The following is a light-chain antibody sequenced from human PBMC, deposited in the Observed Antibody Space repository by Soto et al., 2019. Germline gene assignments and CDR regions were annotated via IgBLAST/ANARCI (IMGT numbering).Light chain of an antibody. CDR3: CSYAGSSTFEV. J-gene: IGLJ2*01. CDR2: EGS. V-gene: IGLV2-23*03. Sequence: QSVLTQPASVSGSPGQSITISCTGTSSDVGSYNLVSWYQQHPGKAPKLMIYEGSKRPSGVSNRFSGSKSGNTASLTISGLQAEDEADSYCCSYAGSSTFEVFGGGTKVTVL. CDR1: SSDVGSYNL.